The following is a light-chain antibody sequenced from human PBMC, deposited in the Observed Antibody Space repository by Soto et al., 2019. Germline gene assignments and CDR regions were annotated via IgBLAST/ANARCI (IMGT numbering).Light chain of an antibody. CDR3: HQYLSSPFT. Sequence: DIVMTQSPDSLAVSLGERATINCKSSQTVLYSPNNKNYLAWYLQRPGQPPKLLIYWASTRQSGVPDRFSGSGSGTDFTLTISSLQAEDVAIYYCHQYLSSPFTVGQGTKLEIK. V-gene: IGKV4-1*01. J-gene: IGKJ2*01. CDR2: WAS. CDR1: QTVLYSPNNKNY.